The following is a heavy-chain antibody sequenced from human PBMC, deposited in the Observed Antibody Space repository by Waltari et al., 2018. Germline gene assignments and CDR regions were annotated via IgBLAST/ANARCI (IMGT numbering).Heavy chain of an antibody. Sequence: QVQLQQWGAGLLKPSETLSLTCAVYGGSFSGYYWSWIRQPPGKGLEWIGEINHSGSTNSNPSLKSRVTISVDTSKNQFSLKLSSVTAADTAVYYCARTVTSYSYYYYYCMDVWGQGTTVTVSS. J-gene: IGHJ6*02. CDR3: ARTVTSYSYYYYYCMDV. D-gene: IGHD4-17*01. CDR2: INHSGST. V-gene: IGHV4-34*01. CDR1: GGSFSGYY.